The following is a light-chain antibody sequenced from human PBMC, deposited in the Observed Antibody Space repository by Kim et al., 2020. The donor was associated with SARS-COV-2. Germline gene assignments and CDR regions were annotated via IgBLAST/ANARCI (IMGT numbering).Light chain of an antibody. J-gene: IGKJ2*01. Sequence: LVPGEHSTLSCRASQSVISRLLAWYQQKLGQSPRLLIYEASKRPAAIPDRFGGSGSGTDFTLTISRLEPEDFAVYDCQQYVSSPYTFGQGTKLEI. CDR3: QQYVSSPYT. V-gene: IGKV3-20*01. CDR1: QSVISRL. CDR2: EAS.